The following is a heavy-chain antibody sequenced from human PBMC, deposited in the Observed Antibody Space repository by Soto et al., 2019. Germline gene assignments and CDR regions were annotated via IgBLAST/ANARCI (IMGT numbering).Heavy chain of an antibody. J-gene: IGHJ4*02. V-gene: IGHV3-64*04. CDR1: GFTFGSYA. CDR2: INQNGVSR. Sequence: GGSLRLSCSASGFTFGSYAFHWVRQAPGKGLEYVSGINQNGVSRYYADSVKGRFTISRDNAKNSLYLQMNSLRPEDTALYYCAKGGNRHYDFWSDYWGQGTLVTV. CDR3: AKGGNRHYDFWSDY. D-gene: IGHD3-3*01.